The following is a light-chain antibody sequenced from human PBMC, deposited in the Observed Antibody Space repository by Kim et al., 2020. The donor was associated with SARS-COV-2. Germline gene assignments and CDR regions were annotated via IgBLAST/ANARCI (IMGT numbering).Light chain of an antibody. CDR2: NVT. J-gene: IGLJ3*02. V-gene: IGLV2-14*01. CDR1: SSDVGGHEH. Sequence: QSALTQPASVSGSPGQSITISCSGTSSDVGGHEHVSWFQQHAGKAPKLIIYNVTRRPSGVSSRFSGSKSDNTASLAISGLQADDEADYYCISYTSSGTWVFGGGTKVTVL. CDR3: ISYTSSGTWV.